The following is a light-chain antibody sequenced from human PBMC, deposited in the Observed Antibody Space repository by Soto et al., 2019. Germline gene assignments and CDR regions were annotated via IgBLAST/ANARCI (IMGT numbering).Light chain of an antibody. CDR2: MAS. CDR1: QSISNW. CDR3: QQYKSFPWT. V-gene: IGKV1-5*03. Sequence: IQMTQSPSTLSASVGDRVTITCRASQSISNWLAWYQQKPGKAPKLLIYMASTLETGVPSRFSGSGSGAEFTLTISSLQPEDFATYYCQQYKSFPWTFGQGAKVEI. J-gene: IGKJ1*01.